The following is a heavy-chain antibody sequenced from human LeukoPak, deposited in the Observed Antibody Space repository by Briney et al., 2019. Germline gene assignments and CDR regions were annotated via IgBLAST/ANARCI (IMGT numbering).Heavy chain of an antibody. V-gene: IGHV3-21*01. CDR2: ISSSSSYI. CDR1: GFTFSSYA. CDR3: ARDHYDSSGSVVDY. J-gene: IGHJ4*02. Sequence: PGGSLRLSCAASGFTFSSYAMNWVRQAPGKGLEWASSISSSSSYIYYADSVKGRFTISRDNAKNSLYLQMNSLRAEDTAVYYCARDHYDSSGSVVDYWGQGTLVTVSS. D-gene: IGHD3-22*01.